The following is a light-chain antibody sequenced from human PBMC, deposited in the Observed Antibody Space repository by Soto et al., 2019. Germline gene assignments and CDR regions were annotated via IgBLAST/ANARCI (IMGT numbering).Light chain of an antibody. V-gene: IGKV3-15*01. CDR1: QDVSSN. CDR3: QQYIRWPLT. J-gene: IGKJ4*01. Sequence: EMVVTQSPATLSVYPGERATLSCRASQDVSSNLAWYQHKPGQAPSLLIYGASTRATGTPARFSGSGSGTEFTLTISSLQSEDYAVYFCQQYIRWPLTFGGGTKVEI. CDR2: GAS.